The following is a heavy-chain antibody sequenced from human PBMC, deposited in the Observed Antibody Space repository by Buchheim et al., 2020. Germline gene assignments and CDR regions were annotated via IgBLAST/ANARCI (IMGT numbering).Heavy chain of an antibody. J-gene: IGHJ5*02. V-gene: IGHV4-39*01. CDR2: IFYTGST. D-gene: IGHD3-22*01. CDR1: GGSISSTTYS. Sequence: QVQLQESGPGLVKPSQTLSLTCTVFGGSISSTTYSWGWIRQPPGKGLEWIGNIFYTGSTYYNPSLKSRVTIFVDKSKNQFSLRLSSVTAADTAAYYCARSSTYYYESSAPDWFDPWGQGTL. CDR3: ARSSTYYYESSAPDWFDP.